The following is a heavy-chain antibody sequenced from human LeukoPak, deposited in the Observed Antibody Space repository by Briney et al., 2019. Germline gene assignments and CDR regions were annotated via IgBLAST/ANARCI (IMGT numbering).Heavy chain of an antibody. Sequence: GGSLRLSCVASGFTLSSYGIHWVRLAPGKGLEWVAFLPDDGSKIYYGDSVKGRFTISRDKPKNTLYLQMNSLKTEDTAVYYCARDPRVATYWGQGTLVTVSS. CDR3: ARDPRVATY. D-gene: IGHD5-12*01. CDR1: GFTLSSYG. J-gene: IGHJ4*02. CDR2: LPDDGSKI. V-gene: IGHV3-30*02.